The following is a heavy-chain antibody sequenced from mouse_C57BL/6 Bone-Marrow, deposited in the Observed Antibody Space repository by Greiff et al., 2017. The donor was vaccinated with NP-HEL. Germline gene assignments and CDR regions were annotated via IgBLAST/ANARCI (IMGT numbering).Heavy chain of an antibody. V-gene: IGHV1-19*01. CDR3: ARYNYDYDSFSY. Sequence: VQLQQSGPVLVKPGASVKMSCKASGYTFTDYYMNWVKQSHGKSLEWIGVINPYNGGTSYNQKFKGKATLTVDKSSSTAYMELNSLTSEDSAVYYCARYNYDYDSFSYWGQGTLVTVSA. D-gene: IGHD2-4*01. CDR1: GYTFTDYY. CDR2: INPYNGGT. J-gene: IGHJ3*01.